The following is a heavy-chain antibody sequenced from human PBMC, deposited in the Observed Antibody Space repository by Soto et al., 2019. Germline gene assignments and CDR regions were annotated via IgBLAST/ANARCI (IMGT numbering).Heavy chain of an antibody. CDR2: IYYSGST. CDR3: ARDRGYYGSGIWVPFAY. Sequence: QVQLQESGPGLVKPSETLSLTCTVSGGSITSYYWSWIRQPPGKGLEWIGYIYYSGSTNYNPSLKSRVTISLDTSKNHFSLKLSSVTAADTAVYYCARDRGYYGSGIWVPFAYWGQGALVTVSS. CDR1: GGSITSYY. J-gene: IGHJ4*02. D-gene: IGHD3-10*01. V-gene: IGHV4-59*01.